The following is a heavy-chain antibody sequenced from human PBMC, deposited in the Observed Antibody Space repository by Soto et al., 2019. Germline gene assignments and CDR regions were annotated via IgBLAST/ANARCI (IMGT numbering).Heavy chain of an antibody. CDR1: GYTFTGHY. D-gene: IGHD3-22*01. Sequence: ASVKVSCKASGYTFTGHYIHWVRQAPEQGPEWMGEIGPESGATRYAQKFQGRVTMTRDMSITTVYRELNNLTPEDTAVYYCGRGRSGQILEFYWGQGGPVTGSP. CDR2: IGPESGAT. CDR3: GRGRSGQILEFY. V-gene: IGHV1-2*02. J-gene: IGHJ4*02.